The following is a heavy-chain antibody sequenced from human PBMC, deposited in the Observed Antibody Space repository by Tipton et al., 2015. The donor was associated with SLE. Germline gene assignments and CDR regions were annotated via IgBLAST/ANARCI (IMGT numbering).Heavy chain of an antibody. Sequence: TLSLTCTVSGGSISSSSYYWGWIRQPPGKGLEWIGSIYYSGSTYYNPSLKSRVTMSVDTSKNQFSLKLSSVTAADTAVYYCARRGWSPEDAFDIWGQGTMVTVSS. CDR2: IYYSGST. D-gene: IGHD6-19*01. V-gene: IGHV4-39*07. CDR1: GGSISSSSYY. J-gene: IGHJ3*02. CDR3: ARRGWSPEDAFDI.